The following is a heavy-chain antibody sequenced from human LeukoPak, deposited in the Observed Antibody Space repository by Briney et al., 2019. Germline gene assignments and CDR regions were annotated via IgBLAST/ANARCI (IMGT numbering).Heavy chain of an antibody. D-gene: IGHD6-19*01. J-gene: IGHJ4*02. CDR2: IRSKTNSYAT. CDR3: TRQGDRYSSDWSTPWYYFDY. CDR1: GFTFSGSA. Sequence: GVSLRLSCAASGFTFSGSAVHWVRLASGKGLDWVGRIRSKTNSYATTYAASVEGRFTISRDDSKNTAYLQMNSLKTEDTAVYYCTRQGDRYSSDWSTPWYYFDYWGQGTLVTVSS. V-gene: IGHV3-73*01.